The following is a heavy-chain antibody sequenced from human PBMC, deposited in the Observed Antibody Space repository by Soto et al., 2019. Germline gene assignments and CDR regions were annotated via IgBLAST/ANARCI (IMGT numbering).Heavy chain of an antibody. J-gene: IGHJ4*02. CDR1: GYTFTSYA. CDR2: INASNGNT. V-gene: IGHV1-3*01. Sequence: QVQLVQSGAEVKKPGASVKVSCKASGYTFTSYAMHWVRQAPGQRLEWMGWINASNGNTKYSQKFQGRVTITRDTSASTAYMELSSLRSEDTAVYYCAVGLNGYLHYFDYWGQGTPVTVSS. D-gene: IGHD5-18*01. CDR3: AVGLNGYLHYFDY.